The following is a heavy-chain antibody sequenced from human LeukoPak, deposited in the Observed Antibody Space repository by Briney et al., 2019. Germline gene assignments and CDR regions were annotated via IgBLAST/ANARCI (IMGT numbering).Heavy chain of an antibody. CDR2: ISGSGGST. Sequence: GGSLRLSCAASGFTFSSYAMSWVRQAPGKGLEWVSAISGSGGSTYYADSVKGRFTISRDNAKNSLYLQMNSLRAEDTAVYYCTSHTGTGDAFRPFHIWGQGTMVTVPS. J-gene: IGHJ3*02. V-gene: IGHV3-23*01. D-gene: IGHD2-21*02. CDR1: GFTFSSYA. CDR3: TSHTGTGDAFRPFHI.